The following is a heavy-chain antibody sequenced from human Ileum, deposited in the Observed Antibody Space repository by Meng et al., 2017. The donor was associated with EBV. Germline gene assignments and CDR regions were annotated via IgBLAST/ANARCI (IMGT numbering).Heavy chain of an antibody. D-gene: IGHD3-22*01. J-gene: IGHJ4*02. CDR3: ASSDYYRSDY. CDR2: TSHSGST. Sequence: VQRAGSGAGLVKPSELLSHTCAFAGGSSSRSDWWSWVRQPPGKGLEWIGETSHSGSTNYSPSLKSRVTISLDKSKNQLSLKLNSVTAADTAVYYCASSDYYRSDYWGQGTLVTVSS. V-gene: IGHV4-4*02. CDR1: GGSSSRSDW.